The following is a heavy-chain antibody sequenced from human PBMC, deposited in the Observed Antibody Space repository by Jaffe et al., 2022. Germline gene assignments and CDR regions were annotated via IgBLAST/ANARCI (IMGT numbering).Heavy chain of an antibody. J-gene: IGHJ4*02. Sequence: EVHLEESGGDLRQPGRSLRLSCTASGFTFGDYALSWLRQAPGKGLEWLGVITSNAFGGTTQYAASVKGRFTISRNESKNIAYVQMNSLKIEDTAVYYCARFGDHCGNNYCFDSWGQGTLVTVSS. CDR1: GFTFGDYA. D-gene: IGHD5-12*01. CDR3: ARFGDHCGNNYCFDS. V-gene: IGHV3-49*03. CDR2: ITSNAFGGTT.